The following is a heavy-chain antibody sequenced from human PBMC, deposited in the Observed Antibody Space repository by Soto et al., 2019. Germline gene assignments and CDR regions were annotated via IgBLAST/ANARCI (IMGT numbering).Heavy chain of an antibody. D-gene: IGHD1-26*01. CDR1: GFTFSYYW. Sequence: TGGSLRLSCAASGFTFSYYWMHWVRQAPGKGLVWVSRIHSDGSSTTYADFVKGRFIISRDNARNTVDLQMNSVRVEDTAVYYCARGDRGAFDLWGQGTVVNVS. J-gene: IGHJ3*01. V-gene: IGHV3-74*01. CDR2: IHSDGSST. CDR3: ARGDRGAFDL.